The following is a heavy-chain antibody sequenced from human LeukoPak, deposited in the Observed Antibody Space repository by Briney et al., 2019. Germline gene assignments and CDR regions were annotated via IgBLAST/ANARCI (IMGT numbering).Heavy chain of an antibody. D-gene: IGHD6-13*01. V-gene: IGHV4-30-2*05. CDR3: ARLLSSSWYGYNWFDP. CDR1: GGSISSGGYS. Sequence: PSETLSLTCAVSGGSISSGGYSWSWIRQPPGKGLEWIGYIYYSGSTYYSPSLKSRVTISVDTSKNQFSLKLSSVTAADTAVYYCARLLSSSWYGYNWFDPWGQGTLVTVSS. J-gene: IGHJ5*02. CDR2: IYYSGST.